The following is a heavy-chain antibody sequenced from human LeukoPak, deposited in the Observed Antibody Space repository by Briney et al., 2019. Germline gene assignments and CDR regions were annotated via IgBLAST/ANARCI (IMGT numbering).Heavy chain of an antibody. J-gene: IGHJ6*02. CDR2: IYYSGST. Sequence: SETLSLTCTVSGGSISSYYWSWIRQPPGKGLEWIGYIYYSGSTNYNPSLKSRVTISVDTSKNQFSLKLSSVTAADTAVYYCARAFHDSSGYYYGMDVWGQGTTVTVFS. CDR3: ARAFHDSSGYYYGMDV. CDR1: GGSISSYY. V-gene: IGHV4-59*01. D-gene: IGHD3-22*01.